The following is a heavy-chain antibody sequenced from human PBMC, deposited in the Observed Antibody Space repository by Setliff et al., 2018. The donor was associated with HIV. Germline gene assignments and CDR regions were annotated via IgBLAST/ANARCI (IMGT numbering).Heavy chain of an antibody. D-gene: IGHD2-21*01. V-gene: IGHV3-30*03. Sequence: PGGSLRLSCVASGFSFSNYGMHWVRQAPGKGLEWVAVMLYDGSDRYYVDSVKGRFTISRDNAKNSLYLQMNSLRAEDTAVYYCSRDFEGNSLGYWGQGALVTVSS. CDR1: GFSFSNYG. J-gene: IGHJ4*02. CDR3: SRDFEGNSLGY. CDR2: MLYDGSDR.